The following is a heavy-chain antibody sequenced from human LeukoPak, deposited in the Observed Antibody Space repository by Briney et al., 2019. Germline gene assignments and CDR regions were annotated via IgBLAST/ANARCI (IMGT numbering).Heavy chain of an antibody. V-gene: IGHV3-20*04. CDR2: INWNGGST. CDR3: ARTYDSSGLDAFDI. J-gene: IGHJ3*02. D-gene: IGHD3-22*01. Sequence: PGGSLRLSCAASGFTFDDYGMSWVRQAPGKGLEWVSGINWNGGSTGYADSVKGRFTISRDNAKNSLYLQMNSQRAEDTALYYCARTYDSSGLDAFDIWGQGTMVTVSS. CDR1: GFTFDDYG.